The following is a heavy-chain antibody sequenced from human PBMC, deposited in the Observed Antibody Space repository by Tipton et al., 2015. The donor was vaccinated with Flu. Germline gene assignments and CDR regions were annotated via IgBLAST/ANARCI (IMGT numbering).Heavy chain of an antibody. J-gene: IGHJ3*02. D-gene: IGHD3-10*01. Sequence: TLSLTCAVYGGSFSGYYWSWIRQPPGKGLEWIGEINHSGSTNYNPSLKSRVTISADTSENQLSLKLSSVTAADTAVYYCARDRSGSGSYYSAFDIWGQGTMVTVSS. CDR3: ARDRSGSGSYYSAFDI. CDR2: INHSGST. V-gene: IGHV4-34*01. CDR1: GGSFSGYY.